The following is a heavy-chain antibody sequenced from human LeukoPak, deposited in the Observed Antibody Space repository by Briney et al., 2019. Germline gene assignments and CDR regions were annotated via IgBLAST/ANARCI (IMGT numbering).Heavy chain of an antibody. CDR3: ARETDSTLFDY. CDR2: ISSIGTTI. J-gene: IGHJ4*02. CDR1: GFTFSSYE. V-gene: IGHV3-48*03. Sequence: GGSLRLSCAASGFTFSSYEMNWVRQAPGKGLEWLSYISSIGTTIYYADSVKGRFTISRDNAKNSLYLQMNSLRAEDAAVYYCARETDSTLFDYWGQGTLVTVSS. D-gene: IGHD2-2*01.